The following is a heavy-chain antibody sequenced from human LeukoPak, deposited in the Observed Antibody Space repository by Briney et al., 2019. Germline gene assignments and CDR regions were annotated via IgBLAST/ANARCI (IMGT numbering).Heavy chain of an antibody. CDR3: ARYYYDSSGYNWFDP. V-gene: IGHV4-39*07. CDR2: IYYSGST. CDR1: GGSISSSSYY. Sequence: PSETLSLTCTVSGGSISSSSYYWGWIRQPPGKGLEWIGSIYYSGSTYYNPSLKSRVTISVDTSKNQFSLKLSSVTAADTAVNYCARYYYDSSGYNWFDPWGQGTLVTVSS. D-gene: IGHD3-22*01. J-gene: IGHJ5*02.